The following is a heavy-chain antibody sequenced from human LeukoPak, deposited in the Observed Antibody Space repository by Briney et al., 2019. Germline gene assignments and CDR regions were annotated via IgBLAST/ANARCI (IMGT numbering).Heavy chain of an antibody. Sequence: GGSLRLSCAASGITFISAWMNWVRQAPGKGLEWVGRIKSKTDGGTAEHAAPVKGRFIISRDDSKNMLYLQMNSLNSDDTGVYYCAKALRGVGFWGQGTLVTVPS. J-gene: IGHJ4*02. CDR1: GITFISAW. CDR2: IKSKTDGGTA. D-gene: IGHD3-3*01. V-gene: IGHV3-15*01. CDR3: AKALRGVGF.